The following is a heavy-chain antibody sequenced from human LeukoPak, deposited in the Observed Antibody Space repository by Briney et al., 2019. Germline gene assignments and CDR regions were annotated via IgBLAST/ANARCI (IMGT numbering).Heavy chain of an antibody. V-gene: IGHV1-2*06. D-gene: IGHD1-26*01. CDR2: INPNNGGT. Sequence: PGGSLRLSCAASGFTFSSYGMHWVRQAPGQGLEWMGRINPNNGGTNYAQKFQGRVTMTGDTSISTAYMELSSLRSDDTAVYYCTRESGSYHGSDYWGQGTLVTVSS. J-gene: IGHJ4*02. CDR3: TRESGSYHGSDY. CDR1: GFTFSSYG.